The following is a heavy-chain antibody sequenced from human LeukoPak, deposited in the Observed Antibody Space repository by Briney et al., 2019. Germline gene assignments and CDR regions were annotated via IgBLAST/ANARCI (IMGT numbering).Heavy chain of an antibody. CDR1: GGSISSGGYY. J-gene: IGHJ3*02. V-gene: IGHV4-31*03. D-gene: IGHD6-6*01. CDR2: IYYSGST. Sequence: SETLSLTCTVSGGSISSGGYYWSWIRQHPGKGLEWIGYIYYSGSTYYNPSLKSRVTISVDTSKNQFSLKLSSVTAADTAVYYCARTVEYSTSYDTFHIWGQGTMVTVSS. CDR3: ARTVEYSTSYDTFHI.